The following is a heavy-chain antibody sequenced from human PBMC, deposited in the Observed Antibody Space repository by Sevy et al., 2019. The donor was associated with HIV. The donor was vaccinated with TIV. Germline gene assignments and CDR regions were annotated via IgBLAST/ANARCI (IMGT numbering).Heavy chain of an antibody. CDR1: GGSVSSGSYY. CDR3: ASTRGRWLQLDY. Sequence: SETLSLTCTVSGGSVSSGSYYWSWIRQPPGKGLEWIGYIYYSGSTNYNPSLKSRVTISVDTSKNQFSLKLSSVTAADTVVYYCASTRGRWLQLDYWGQGTLVTVSS. D-gene: IGHD3-16*01. V-gene: IGHV4-61*01. J-gene: IGHJ4*02. CDR2: IYYSGST.